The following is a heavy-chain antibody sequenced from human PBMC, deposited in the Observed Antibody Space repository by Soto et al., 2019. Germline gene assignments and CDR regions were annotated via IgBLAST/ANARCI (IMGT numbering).Heavy chain of an antibody. V-gene: IGHV1-69*06. CDR3: ARELTIFGVVTGEFLHAFDI. CDR2: IIPIFGTA. Sequence: QVQLVQSGAEVKKPGSSVKVSCKASGGTFSSYAISWVRQAPGQGLEWMGGIIPIFGTANYAQKFQGRVTITADKSTSTAYMELSSLRSEDTAVYYCARELTIFGVVTGEFLHAFDIWGQGTMVTVSS. CDR1: GGTFSSYA. D-gene: IGHD3-3*01. J-gene: IGHJ3*02.